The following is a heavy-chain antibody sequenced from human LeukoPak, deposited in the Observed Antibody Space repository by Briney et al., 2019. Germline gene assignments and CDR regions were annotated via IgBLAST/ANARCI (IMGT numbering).Heavy chain of an antibody. CDR3: ARRRDGYSIFDY. D-gene: IGHD5-24*01. CDR1: GGSFSFYS. J-gene: IGHJ4*01. V-gene: IGHV4-59*12. Sequence: PSETLSLTCTVSGGSFSFYSWTWIRQPPGKGLEWIGWRFNSGSTSYNPPLKSRVTISIDTSKNQFSLKLNSVTAADTAVYYCARRRDGYSIFDYWGHGTLVIVSS. CDR2: RFNSGST.